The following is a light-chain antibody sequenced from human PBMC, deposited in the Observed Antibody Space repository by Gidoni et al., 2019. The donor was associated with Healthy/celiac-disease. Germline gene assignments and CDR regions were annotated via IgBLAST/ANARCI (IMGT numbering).Light chain of an antibody. CDR1: QGISNG. V-gene: IGKV1-12*01. Sequence: IQVTQSPSSVSASVGDRVTITCRASQGISNGLAWYQQKPGNTPKLLIFAASTLRSGVPSRFRGSGSGADFALTISSLQPEDFATYYCQQGYSFPFTFGGGTRVEI. CDR3: QQGYSFPFT. J-gene: IGKJ4*01. CDR2: AAS.